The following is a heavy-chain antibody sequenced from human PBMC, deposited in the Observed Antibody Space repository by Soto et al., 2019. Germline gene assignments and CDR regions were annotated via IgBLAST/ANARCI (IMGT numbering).Heavy chain of an antibody. CDR3: AHKGGFGYPES. CDR1: GFSLTTSGVG. CDR2: VYWDDDK. V-gene: IGHV2-5*02. D-gene: IGHD5-18*01. J-gene: IGHJ5*02. Sequence: QITLKESGPMLVKPTQALTLTCTCSGFSLTTSGVGVGWIRQPPGKALEWLALVYWDDDKRYSPSLTNRLTLSRDTSKNQVFLTLTNVDPTDTGTYFCAHKGGFGYPESWGQGIMVTVSS.